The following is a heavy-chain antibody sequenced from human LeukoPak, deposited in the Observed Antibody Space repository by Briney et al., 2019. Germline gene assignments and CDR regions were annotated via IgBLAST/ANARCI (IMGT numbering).Heavy chain of an antibody. J-gene: IGHJ4*02. CDR2: IYYSGGT. Sequence: SETLSLTCTVSGGSISSYYWSWIRQPPGRGLEWIGYIYYSGGTNYNPSLKSRVTISVDTSKNQFSLKLSSVTAADTAVYYCASSGTEGSFDYWGQGTLVTVSS. D-gene: IGHD1-1*01. CDR3: ASSGTEGSFDY. CDR1: GGSISSYY. V-gene: IGHV4-59*01.